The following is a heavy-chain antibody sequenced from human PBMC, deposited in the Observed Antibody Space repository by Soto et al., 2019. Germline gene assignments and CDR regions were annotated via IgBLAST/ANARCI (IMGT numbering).Heavy chain of an antibody. CDR3: ARLYCSASSCYSVGAFDI. J-gene: IGHJ3*02. CDR2: IWFDGSDK. V-gene: IGHV3-33*08. D-gene: IGHD2-15*01. CDR1: GFTFSSYE. Sequence: VQLVESGGGLVQPGGSLRLSCAASGFTFSSYEMNWVRQAPGKGLEWVALIWFDGSDKYYTESVKGRFTISRDNSKSTLYLQMNSLRAEDTAVYYCARLYCSASSCYSVGAFDIRGQGTMVTVSS.